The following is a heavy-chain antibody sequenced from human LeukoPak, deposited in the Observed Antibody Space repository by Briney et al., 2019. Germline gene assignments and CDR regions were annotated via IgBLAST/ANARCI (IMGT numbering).Heavy chain of an antibody. CDR3: AKALTMVTRFGFDY. CDR2: ISYDGSNK. D-gene: IGHD4-17*01. CDR1: GFTFSSYG. V-gene: IGHV3-30*18. Sequence: GGSLRLSCAASGFTFSSYGMHWVRQAPGKGLEWVAVISYDGSNKYYADSVKGRFTISRDNSKNTLYLQMNSLRAEDTAVYYCAKALTMVTRFGFDYWGQGTLVTVSS. J-gene: IGHJ4*02.